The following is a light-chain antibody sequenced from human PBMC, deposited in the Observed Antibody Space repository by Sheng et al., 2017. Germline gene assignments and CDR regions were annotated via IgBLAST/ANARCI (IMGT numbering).Light chain of an antibody. J-gene: IGKJ1*01. CDR1: QDISGS. CDR2: GAS. CDR3: QQYYETPAWT. V-gene: IGKV1-NL1*01. Sequence: DIQMTQSPSSLSASVRDRVTITCRASQDISGSVAWFQQKPGKAPKLLLYGASRLESGVPSRFSGSGSGTDYTLTISSLQPEDFVTYYCQQYYETPAWTFGQGTKVEIK.